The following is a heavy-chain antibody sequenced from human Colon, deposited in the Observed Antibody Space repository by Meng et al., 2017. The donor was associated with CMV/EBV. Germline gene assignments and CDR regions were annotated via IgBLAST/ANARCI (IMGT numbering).Heavy chain of an antibody. CDR3: ARLMLFGQESDF. D-gene: IGHD3/OR15-3a*01. V-gene: IGHV1-8*02. Sequence: ASVKVSCKASGYTITSYGLSWVRQAPGQGPEWMGWMNPNSGNTASARKFQGRLIMTSDNSLNTAYMELSSLTSEDTAVYFCARLMLFGQESDFWGQGTLVTVSS. CDR2: MNPNSGNT. CDR1: GYTITSYG. J-gene: IGHJ4*02.